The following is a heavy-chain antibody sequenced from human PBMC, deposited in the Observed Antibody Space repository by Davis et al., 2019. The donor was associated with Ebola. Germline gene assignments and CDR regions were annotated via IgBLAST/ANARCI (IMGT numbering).Heavy chain of an antibody. D-gene: IGHD4-23*01. CDR3: AQQLGDYGGNALRY. J-gene: IGHJ4*02. CDR1: GFTFSSNT. Sequence: GESLKISCAASGFTFSSNTMTWVRQAPGKGLEWVSYISSGGRTIYYADSVKGRFTISRDNAKKSLYLQMSSLRDEDTAVYYCAQQLGDYGGNALRYWGQGTLVTVSS. V-gene: IGHV3-48*02. CDR2: ISSGGRTI.